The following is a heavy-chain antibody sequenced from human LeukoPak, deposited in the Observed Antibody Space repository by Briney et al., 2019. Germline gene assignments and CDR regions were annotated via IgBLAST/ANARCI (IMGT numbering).Heavy chain of an antibody. Sequence: SETLSLTCTVSGGSISNYYWSWIRQPPGKGLEWIGYIYYSGGTNYNPFLKSRVIISVDTSKNQFSLKLSSVTAADTAVYYCARGDGVRGVIVSSYFDYWGQGTLVTVSS. J-gene: IGHJ4*02. CDR2: IYYSGGT. D-gene: IGHD3-10*01. CDR3: ARGDGVRGVIVSSYFDY. V-gene: IGHV4-59*01. CDR1: GGSISNYY.